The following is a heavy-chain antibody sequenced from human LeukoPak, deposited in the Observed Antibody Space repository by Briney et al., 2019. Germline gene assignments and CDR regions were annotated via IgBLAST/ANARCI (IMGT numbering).Heavy chain of an antibody. V-gene: IGHV1-46*01. D-gene: IGHD6-13*01. CDR3: ARAPSLAVAFDI. J-gene: IGHJ3*02. Sequence: ASVKVSCKASGYTFTSYYMHWVRQAPGQGLEWMGIINPSGGSTSYAQKFQGRVTMTRDMSTSTVYMELSSLRSEDTAVYYCARAPSLAVAFDIWGQGTMVTVSS. CDR2: INPSGGST. CDR1: GYTFTSYY.